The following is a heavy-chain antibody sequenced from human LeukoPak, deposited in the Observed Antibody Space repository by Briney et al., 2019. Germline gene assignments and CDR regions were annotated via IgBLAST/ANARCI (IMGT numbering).Heavy chain of an antibody. J-gene: IGHJ4*02. Sequence: GGSLRLSCEASGLTFRSYEMNGVRQVPGKGLKWLSNISRYDTLIQYADSVKGRFTISRDDAKNSLYLQMNSLRAEDTGVYHCVRDASETKMGWVYFDYWGQGTLVTVSS. CDR2: ISRYDTLI. CDR3: VRDASETKMGWVYFDY. V-gene: IGHV3-48*03. D-gene: IGHD4-17*01. CDR1: GLTFRSYE.